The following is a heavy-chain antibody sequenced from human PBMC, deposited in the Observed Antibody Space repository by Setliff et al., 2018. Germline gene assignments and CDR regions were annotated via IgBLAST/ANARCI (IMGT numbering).Heavy chain of an antibody. Sequence: KTSETLSLTCTVSGGSISSSSYYWGWIRQPPGKGLEWIGSIYYSGSTYSNPSLKSRVTISVDTSKNQFSLNLSSVTAADTAVYYCARRGRSNSWFQGYFDYWGQGTLVTVS. CDR1: GGSISSSSYY. CDR2: IYYSGST. J-gene: IGHJ4*02. CDR3: ARRGRSNSWFQGYFDY. D-gene: IGHD6-13*01. V-gene: IGHV4-39*01.